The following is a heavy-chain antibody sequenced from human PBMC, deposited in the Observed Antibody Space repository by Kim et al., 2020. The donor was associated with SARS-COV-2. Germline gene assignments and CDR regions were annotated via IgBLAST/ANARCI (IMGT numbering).Heavy chain of an antibody. CDR1: GFTFSSYG. Sequence: GGSLRLSCAASGFTFSSYGMHWVRQAPGKGLEWVAVISYDGSNKYYADSVKGRFTISRDNSKNTLYLQMNSLRAEDTAVYYCARDSVAYSGYDSRDLPFDYGGQGTLVTVCS. CDR3: ARDSVAYSGYDSRDLPFDY. J-gene: IGHJ4*02. CDR2: ISYDGSNK. D-gene: IGHD5-12*01. V-gene: IGHV3-33*05.